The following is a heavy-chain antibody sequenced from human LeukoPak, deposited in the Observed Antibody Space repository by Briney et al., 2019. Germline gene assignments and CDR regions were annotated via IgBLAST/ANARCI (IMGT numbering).Heavy chain of an antibody. CDR1: GYSISSGYY. CDR3: ATRPTPPYYYYYMDV. Sequence: PSETLSLTCTVSGYSISSGYYWNWIRQPPGKGLEWIGEINHSGSTNYNPSLKSRVTISVDTSKNQFSLKLNSVTAADTAVYYCATRPTPPYYYYYMDVWGKGTTVTISS. J-gene: IGHJ6*03. D-gene: IGHD4-23*01. V-gene: IGHV4-38-2*02. CDR2: INHSGST.